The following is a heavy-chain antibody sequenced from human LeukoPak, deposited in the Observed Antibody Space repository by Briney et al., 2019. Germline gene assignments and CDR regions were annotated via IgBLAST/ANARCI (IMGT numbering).Heavy chain of an antibody. Sequence: GGSLRLSCAASGFTISSCSMRWVRQAPGKGLDWVAVFAFDGTTTFYADSVKGRFTISRDNSKNTLYLQMNSLRAEDTAVYYCAKDKGRVDILTGSPSYYYYYGMDVWGQGTTVTVSS. V-gene: IGHV3-30*04. CDR3: AKDKGRVDILTGSPSYYYYYGMDV. D-gene: IGHD3-9*01. CDR1: GFTISSCS. J-gene: IGHJ6*02. CDR2: FAFDGTTT.